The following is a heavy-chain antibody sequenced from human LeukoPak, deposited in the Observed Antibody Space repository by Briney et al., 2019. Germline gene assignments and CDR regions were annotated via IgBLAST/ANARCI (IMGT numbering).Heavy chain of an antibody. Sequence: ASVKVSCKASVYTFTSYGISWVRQAPGQGLEWMGWISAYNGNTNYAQKLQGRVTMTTDTSTSTAYMELRSLRSDDTAVYYCARDQCSSTSCYDYYGMDVWGQGTTVTVSS. V-gene: IGHV1-18*01. D-gene: IGHD2-2*01. CDR3: ARDQCSSTSCYDYYGMDV. CDR1: VYTFTSYG. CDR2: ISAYNGNT. J-gene: IGHJ6*02.